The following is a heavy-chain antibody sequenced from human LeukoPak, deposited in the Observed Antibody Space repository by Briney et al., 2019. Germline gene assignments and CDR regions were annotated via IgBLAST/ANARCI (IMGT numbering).Heavy chain of an antibody. CDR3: AREGCSSTSCYLEGYYFDY. CDR2: INPSGGST. CDR1: GYTFTSYY. J-gene: IGHJ4*02. V-gene: IGHV1-46*01. Sequence: ASVKVSCKASGYTFTSYYMHWVRQAPGQGLEWMGIINPSGGSTSYAQKFQGRVTMTRDTSTSTVYMELSSLRSEDTAVYYCAREGCSSTSCYLEGYYFDYWGQGTLVTVSS. D-gene: IGHD2-2*01.